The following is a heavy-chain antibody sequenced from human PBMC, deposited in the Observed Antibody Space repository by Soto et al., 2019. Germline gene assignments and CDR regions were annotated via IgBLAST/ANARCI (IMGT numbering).Heavy chain of an antibody. D-gene: IGHD4-17*01. CDR3: ARVPITVTGYYYYGMDV. CDR1: GGSISSYY. V-gene: IGHV4-59*01. CDR2: IYYSGST. J-gene: IGHJ6*02. Sequence: QVQLQESGPGLMKPSETLSLTCTVSGGSISSYYWSWIRQPPGKGLEWIGYIYYSGSTNYNPSLKGRVTISVDTSKNQFSLKLSSVTAADTAVYYCARVPITVTGYYYYGMDVWGQGTTVTVSS.